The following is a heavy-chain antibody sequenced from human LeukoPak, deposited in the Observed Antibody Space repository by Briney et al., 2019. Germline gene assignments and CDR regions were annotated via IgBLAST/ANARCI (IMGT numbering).Heavy chain of an antibody. D-gene: IGHD2-2*01. CDR3: AREGGPGYCSSTSCYAGYYYYYGMDV. Sequence: ASVKVSCTASGYTFTGYYMHWVRQAPGQGLEWMGWINPNSGGTNYAQKFQGRVTMTRDTSISTAYMELSRLRSDDTAVYYCAREGGPGYCSSTSCYAGYYYYYGMDVWGQGTTVTVSS. J-gene: IGHJ6*02. CDR1: GYTFTGYY. V-gene: IGHV1-2*02. CDR2: INPNSGGT.